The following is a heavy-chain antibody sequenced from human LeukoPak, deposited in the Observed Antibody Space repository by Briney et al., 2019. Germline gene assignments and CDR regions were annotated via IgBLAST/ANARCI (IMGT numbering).Heavy chain of an antibody. CDR1: GGSFSGYY. D-gene: IGHD2-21*01. V-gene: IGHV4-34*01. CDR3: ARVHIAVVSPIGNWFDP. CDR2: INHSGST. Sequence: SETLSLACAVYGGSFSGYYWSWIRQPPGKGLEWIGEINHSGSTNYNPSLKSRVTISVDTSKNQFSLKLSSVTAADTAVYYCARVHIAVVSPIGNWFDPWGQGTLVTVSS. J-gene: IGHJ5*02.